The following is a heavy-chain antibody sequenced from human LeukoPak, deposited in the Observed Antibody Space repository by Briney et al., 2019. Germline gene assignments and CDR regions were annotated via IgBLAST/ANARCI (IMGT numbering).Heavy chain of an antibody. V-gene: IGHV1-2*02. Sequence: ASVKVSCEASGYTFVGYYLHWVRQAPGQGLEWMAWIDPYTGNTHYAQKFQGRITVTRDTSLSTTYMELSWLTSDDTALYFCAREYSASEHWGQGTLVTVSS. D-gene: IGHD5-12*01. CDR2: IDPYTGNT. J-gene: IGHJ1*01. CDR1: GYTFVGYY. CDR3: AREYSASEH.